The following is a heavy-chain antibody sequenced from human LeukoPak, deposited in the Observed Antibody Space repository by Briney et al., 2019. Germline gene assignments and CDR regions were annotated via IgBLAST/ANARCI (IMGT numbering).Heavy chain of an antibody. CDR3: ARDTTAGDLDY. CDR1: GFTFSSYE. CDR2: ISSSGSTI. Sequence: GGFLRLSCAASGFTFSSYEMNWVRQAPGKGLEWVSYISSSGSTIYYADSVKGRFTISRDNAKNSLYLQMNSLRAEDTAVYYCARDTTAGDLDYWGQGTLVTVSS. V-gene: IGHV3-48*03. D-gene: IGHD6-13*01. J-gene: IGHJ4*02.